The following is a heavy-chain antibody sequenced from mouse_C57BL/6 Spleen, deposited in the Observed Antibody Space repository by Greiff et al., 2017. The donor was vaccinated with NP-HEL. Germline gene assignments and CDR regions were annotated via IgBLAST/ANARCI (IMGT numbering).Heavy chain of an antibody. CDR1: GFTIKNTY. CDR2: IDPANGNT. J-gene: IGHJ2*01. Sequence: EVQLQQSVAELVRPGASVKLSCTASGFTIKNTYMHWVKQRPEQGLEWIGRIDPANGNTKYAPKFQGKATITADTSSNTAYLQLSSLTSEDTAIYYCARSYDDDGFFDYWGQGTTLTVSS. D-gene: IGHD2-12*01. CDR3: ARSYDDDGFFDY. V-gene: IGHV14-3*01.